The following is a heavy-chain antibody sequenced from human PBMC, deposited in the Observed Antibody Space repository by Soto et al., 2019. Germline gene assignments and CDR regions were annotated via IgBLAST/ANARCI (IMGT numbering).Heavy chain of an antibody. CDR2: IIPMFGIP. D-gene: IGHD6-19*01. CDR3: ARGGTSGWLKGAYDV. Sequence: QVQLVQSGAEVKKPGSSVKVSCRASGGTLNKHAITWVRRAPGLGLEWLGGIIPMFGIPNYPQKFQGRVTITADDSTNTSHMELNSLTSDDTAVYYCARGGTSGWLKGAYDVWGQATMVTVSS. V-gene: IGHV1-69*01. J-gene: IGHJ3*01. CDR1: GGTLNKHA.